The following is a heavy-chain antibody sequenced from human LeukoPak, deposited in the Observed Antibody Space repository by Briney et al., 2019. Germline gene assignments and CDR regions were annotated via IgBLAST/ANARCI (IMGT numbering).Heavy chain of an antibody. Sequence: PSETLSLTCSVSGGSISSSSHFWGWIRQPPGKGLEWIGSIYYSGNTYYNPSLKSRVTMSVDTPKNHFSLKVTPVTAADTAMYYCARHENIVVVASATAFDYWGQGTLVTVSS. CDR3: ARHENIVVVASATAFDY. J-gene: IGHJ4*02. CDR2: IYYSGNT. CDR1: GGSISSSSHF. V-gene: IGHV4-39*01. D-gene: IGHD2-15*01.